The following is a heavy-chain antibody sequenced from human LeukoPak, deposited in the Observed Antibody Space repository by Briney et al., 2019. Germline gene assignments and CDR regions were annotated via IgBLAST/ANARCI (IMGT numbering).Heavy chain of an antibody. V-gene: IGHV4-39*01. J-gene: IGHJ4*02. CDR1: GGSISSSSYY. CDR3: ARHSFGYCSSTSCYMPDY. CDR2: IYYSGST. D-gene: IGHD2-2*03. Sequence: SETLSLTCTVSGGSISSSSYYWGWIRQPPGKGLEWIGSIYYSGSTYYNPSLKSRVTISVDTSKNQSSLKPSSVTAADTAVYYCARHSFGYCSSTSCYMPDYWGQGTLVTVSS.